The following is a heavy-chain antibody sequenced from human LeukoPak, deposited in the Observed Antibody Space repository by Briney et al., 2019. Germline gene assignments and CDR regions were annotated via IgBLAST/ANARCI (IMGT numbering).Heavy chain of an antibody. Sequence: PGGSLRLSCAASGFTFSGSYMHWVRLAPGKGLVWVSRVNTDGSTTIYADSVKGRFTISRDNANNILYLQMNSLRAEDTAVYYCARGKSAGIWGQGTLVTVSS. CDR2: VNTDGSTT. V-gene: IGHV3-74*01. CDR1: GFTFSGSY. J-gene: IGHJ4*02. CDR3: ARGKSAGI.